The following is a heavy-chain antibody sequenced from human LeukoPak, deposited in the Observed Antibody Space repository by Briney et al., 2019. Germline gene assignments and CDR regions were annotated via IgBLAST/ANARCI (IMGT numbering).Heavy chain of an antibody. J-gene: IGHJ3*02. CDR1: GFTFSSYS. CDR3: AREIRGVNSAGAFDI. D-gene: IGHD3-10*01. CDR2: ISSSSSYI. V-gene: IGHV3-21*01. Sequence: SGGSLRLSCAASGFTFSSYSMNWVRQAPGKGLEWVSSISSSSSYIYYADSVKGRFTISRDNAKNSLYLQMNSLRAEDTAVYYCAREIRGVNSAGAFDIWGQGTMVTVSS.